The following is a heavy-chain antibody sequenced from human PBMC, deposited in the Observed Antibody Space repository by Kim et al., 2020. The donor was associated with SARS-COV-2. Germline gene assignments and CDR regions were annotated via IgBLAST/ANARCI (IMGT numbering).Heavy chain of an antibody. Sequence: SQTLSLTCAISGDSVSSNSAAWNWIRQSPSRGLEWLGRTYYRSKWYNDYAVSVKSRITINPDTSKNQFSLQLNSVTPEDTAVYYCARGLGGGPRGLLWFGESPSYYGMDVWGQGTTVTVSS. J-gene: IGHJ6*02. CDR3: ARGLGGGPRGLLWFGESPSYYGMDV. D-gene: IGHD3-10*01. CDR2: TYYRSKWYN. CDR1: GDSVSSNSAA. V-gene: IGHV6-1*01.